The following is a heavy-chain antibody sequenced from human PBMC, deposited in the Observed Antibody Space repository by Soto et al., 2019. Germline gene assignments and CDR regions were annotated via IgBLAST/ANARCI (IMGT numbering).Heavy chain of an antibody. V-gene: IGHV3-7*01. J-gene: IGHJ3*02. CDR2: IKQDGTEK. Sequence: PGGSLRLSCAASGFTFSSYWMNWVRQAPGKGLEWVANIKQDGTEKNYVDSVKGRFTISRDNARKSLYLQMDSLRAEDTAVYFCARGDTPMITGMDSFDIWGQGTMVTVSS. CDR3: ARGDTPMITGMDSFDI. CDR1: GFTFSSYW. D-gene: IGHD5-18*01.